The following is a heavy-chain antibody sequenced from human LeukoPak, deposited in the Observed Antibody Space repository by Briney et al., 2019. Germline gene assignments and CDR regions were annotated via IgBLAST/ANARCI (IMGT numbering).Heavy chain of an antibody. Sequence: ASVKVSCKASGYTFTSYGISWVRQAPGQGLEWMGWISAYNGNTNYAQKLQGRVTMTTDTSTSTAYMELSSLRSEDTAVYYCARDLTGYYDSSGYYPRYYFDYWGQGTLVTVSS. CDR2: ISAYNGNT. J-gene: IGHJ4*02. CDR3: ARDLTGYYDSSGYYPRYYFDY. V-gene: IGHV1-18*01. CDR1: GYTFTSYG. D-gene: IGHD3-22*01.